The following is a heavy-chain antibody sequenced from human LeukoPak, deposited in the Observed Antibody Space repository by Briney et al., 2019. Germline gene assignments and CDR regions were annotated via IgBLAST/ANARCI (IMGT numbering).Heavy chain of an antibody. CDR1: GGSFSGYY. CDR3: ARGRTTYYYDSSRYWYFDL. Sequence: PSETLSLTCAVYGGSFSGYYWSWIRQPPGKGLEWIGEINYSGSTNYNPSLKSRVTISVDTSKNQFSLKLSSVTAADTAVYYCARGRTTYYYDSSRYWYFDLWGRGTLVTVSS. D-gene: IGHD3-22*01. V-gene: IGHV4-34*01. CDR2: INYSGST. J-gene: IGHJ2*01.